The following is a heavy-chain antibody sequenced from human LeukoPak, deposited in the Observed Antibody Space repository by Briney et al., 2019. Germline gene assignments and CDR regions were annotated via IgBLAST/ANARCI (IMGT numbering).Heavy chain of an antibody. CDR2: MNSDGSST. CDR3: ATAGRYSYTLPLNY. CDR1: GFTFSNYW. V-gene: IGHV3-74*01. Sequence: GSLRLSCAASGFTFSNYWMHWVRQAPGKGLVWVSRMNSDGSSTNYADSVKGRFTISRDNAKNTLYLQMNSLRAEDTAVYYCATAGRYSYTLPLNYWGQGTLVTVSS. J-gene: IGHJ4*02. D-gene: IGHD5-18*01.